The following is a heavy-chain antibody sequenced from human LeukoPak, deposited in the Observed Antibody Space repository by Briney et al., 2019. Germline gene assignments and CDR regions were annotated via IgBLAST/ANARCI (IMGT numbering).Heavy chain of an antibody. CDR1: GFTFSTYW. V-gene: IGHV3-74*01. J-gene: IGHJ4*02. CDR3: ARGGLEPVDY. CDR2: INPDESST. D-gene: IGHD1-1*01. Sequence: GGSLRLSCAASGFTFSTYWVHWVRQAPGKGLVWVSRINPDESSTIYADSVKGRFTISRDNAKNTLYLQLNSLRDDDTAVYYCARGGLEPVDYWGQGTLVTVSS.